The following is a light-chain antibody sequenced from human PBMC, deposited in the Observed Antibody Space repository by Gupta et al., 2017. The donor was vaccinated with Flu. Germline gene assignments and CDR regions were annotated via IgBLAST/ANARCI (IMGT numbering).Light chain of an antibody. V-gene: IGLV8-61*01. J-gene: IGLJ3*02. CDR1: SGSVSTNYY. CDR3: VLYMGGGISV. CDR2: STN. Sequence: TGTLTCGLSSGSVSTNYYPTWYQQTPGQAPRTLIYSTNTRSSGVPDRFSGSILGNKAALTITGAQADDESDYYCVLYMGGGISVFGGGTKLTVL.